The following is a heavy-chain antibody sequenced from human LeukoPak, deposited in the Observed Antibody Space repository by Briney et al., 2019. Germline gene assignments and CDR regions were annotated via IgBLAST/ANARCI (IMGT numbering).Heavy chain of an antibody. V-gene: IGHV1-18*01. Sequence: ASVKVSCKASGYTFTSYGISWVRQAPGQGLEWMGWISAYNGNTNYAQKLQGRVTMTTDTSTSTAYMELRSLRPDDTAVYYCARVYSSGWPAGSWFDPWGQGTLVTVSS. CDR2: ISAYNGNT. CDR1: GYTFTSYG. J-gene: IGHJ5*02. CDR3: ARVYSSGWPAGSWFDP. D-gene: IGHD6-19*01.